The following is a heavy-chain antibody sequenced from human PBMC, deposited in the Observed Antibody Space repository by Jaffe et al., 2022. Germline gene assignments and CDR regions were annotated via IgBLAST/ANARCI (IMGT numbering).Heavy chain of an antibody. D-gene: IGHD5-12*01. CDR3: ARRGYSDYDQYYFDY. J-gene: IGHJ4*02. V-gene: IGHV5-51*03. CDR1: GYSFTSYW. Sequence: EVQLVQSGAEVKKSGESLKISCKGSGYSFTSYWIGWVRQMPGKGLEWMGIIYPGDSDTRYSPSFQGQVTISADKSISTAYLQWSSLKASDTAMYYCARRGYSDYDQYYFDYWGQGTLVTVSS. CDR2: IYPGDSDT.